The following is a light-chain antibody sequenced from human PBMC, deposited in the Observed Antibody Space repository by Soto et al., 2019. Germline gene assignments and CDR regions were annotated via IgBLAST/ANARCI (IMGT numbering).Light chain of an antibody. V-gene: IGKV1-27*01. CDR2: AAS. J-gene: IGKJ4*01. CDR3: QKYNSVPLT. CDR1: QDIRNY. Sequence: DIQMTQSPSSLSASVGDRVTIPCRASQDIRNYLAWYQQKPGKVPKLLIYAASTLQSGVPSRFSGSGSGTDFTLTISSLQPEDVATYYCQKYNSVPLTFGGGTKVEIK.